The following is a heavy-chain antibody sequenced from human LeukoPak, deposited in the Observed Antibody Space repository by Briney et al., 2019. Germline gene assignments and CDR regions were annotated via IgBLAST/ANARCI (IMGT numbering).Heavy chain of an antibody. J-gene: IGHJ4*02. CDR1: GLSFTTYM. V-gene: IGHV3-7*05. CDR2: IRQDGSDK. D-gene: IGHD3-10*01. Sequence: GGSLRLSCTASGLSFTTYMMGWVRQAPGKGLEWVAYIRQDGSDKQYVESVKGRFTISRDNAENSLYLQMTSLRPEDTAVYFCARWNYCFDFWGQGTLVTVSS. CDR3: ARWNYCFDF.